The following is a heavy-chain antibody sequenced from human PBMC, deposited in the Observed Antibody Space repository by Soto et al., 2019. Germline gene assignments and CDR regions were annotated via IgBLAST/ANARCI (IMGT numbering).Heavy chain of an antibody. D-gene: IGHD3-22*01. V-gene: IGHV1-69*01. J-gene: IGHJ4*02. CDR3: ERVRLGYYDSSGDLDC. CDR2: IIPIFGTA. CDR1: GGTFSSYA. Sequence: SVNVSFKASGGTFSSYAISWVRQAPGQGLELMGGIIPIFGTANYAQKFQGRVTITADESTSTAYMELSSLRSEETAVYYCERVRLGYYDSSGDLDCWGQGTLFTFS.